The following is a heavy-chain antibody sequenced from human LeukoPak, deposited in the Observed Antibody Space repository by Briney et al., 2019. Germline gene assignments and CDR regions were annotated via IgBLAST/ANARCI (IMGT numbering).Heavy chain of an antibody. CDR3: ARESSMVRGVIGY. Sequence: ASVKVSCKASGYTFTGYYMHWVRQAPGQGLEWMEWINPNSGGTNYAQKFQGRVTMTRDTSISTAYMELSRLRSDDTAVYYCARESSMVRGVIGYWGQGTLVTVSS. J-gene: IGHJ4*02. CDR2: INPNSGGT. CDR1: GYTFTGYY. D-gene: IGHD3-10*01. V-gene: IGHV1-2*02.